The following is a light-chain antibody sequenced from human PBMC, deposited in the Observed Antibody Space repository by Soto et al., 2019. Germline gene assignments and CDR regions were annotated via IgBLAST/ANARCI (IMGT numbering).Light chain of an antibody. Sequence: EIVLTQSPATLSLSPGERATLSCRASQSVSNSLAWYQQKPGQAPRLLIYDASNMATGIPARFSGSGSGTDFTLTISSLEPEDFAVYYCQQRSNWLWTFGQGTKVEIK. CDR1: QSVSNS. CDR3: QQRSNWLWT. V-gene: IGKV3-11*01. J-gene: IGKJ1*01. CDR2: DAS.